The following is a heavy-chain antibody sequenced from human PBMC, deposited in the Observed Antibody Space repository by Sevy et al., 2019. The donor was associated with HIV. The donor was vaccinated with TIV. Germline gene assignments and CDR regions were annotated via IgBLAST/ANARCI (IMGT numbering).Heavy chain of an antibody. D-gene: IGHD2-15*01. CDR3: ATKRGYCSGGSCYLRGAFDI. V-gene: IGHV3-30-3*01. CDR2: ISYDGCNK. Sequence: GGSLRLSCAASGFTFSSYAMHWVRQAPGKGLEWVAVISYDGCNKYYADSVKGRFTISRDNSKNTLYLQMNSLRAEDTAVYYCATKRGYCSGGSCYLRGAFDIWGQGTMVTVSS. CDR1: GFTFSSYA. J-gene: IGHJ3*02.